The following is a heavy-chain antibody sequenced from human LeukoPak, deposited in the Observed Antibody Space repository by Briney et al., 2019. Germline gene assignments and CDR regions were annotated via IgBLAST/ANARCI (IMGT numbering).Heavy chain of an antibody. V-gene: IGHV4-59*01. D-gene: IGHD3-3*02. CDR2: IYYSGST. Sequence: PSETQSLTCTVSGGSISSYYWSWIRQPPGKGLEWIGYIYYSGSTNYNPSLKSRVTISVDTSKNQFSLKLSSVTAADTAVYYCARDSIADYWGQGTLATVSS. CDR1: GGSISSYY. J-gene: IGHJ4*02. CDR3: ARDSIADY.